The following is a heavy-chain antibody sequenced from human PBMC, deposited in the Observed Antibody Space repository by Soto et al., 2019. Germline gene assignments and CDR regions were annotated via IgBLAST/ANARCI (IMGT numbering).Heavy chain of an antibody. V-gene: IGHV3-23*01. J-gene: IGHJ4*02. CDR1: GFTFSTYA. CDR2: ISASGGTT. Sequence: GGSLRLSCAASGFTFSTYAMNWVRQAPGKGLEWVSTISASGGTTYYSESVKGRFTISRDNTKNTLYLQMNSLRAEDTAVYYCAKVVEQYVYSPDYWGQGTLVTVSS. D-gene: IGHD2-15*01. CDR3: AKVVEQYVYSPDY.